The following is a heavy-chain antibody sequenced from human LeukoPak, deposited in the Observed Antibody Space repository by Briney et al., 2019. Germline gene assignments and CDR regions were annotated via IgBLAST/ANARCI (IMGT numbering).Heavy chain of an antibody. CDR2: ISSSSSYI. Sequence: GGSLRLSCAASGFTFSSYSMNWVRQAPGKGLEWVSSISSSSSYIYYADSVKGRFTISRDNAKNSLYLQMNSLRAEDTAVYYCAGVSDFWSGLYFDYWGQGTLVTVSS. CDR1: GFTFSSYS. D-gene: IGHD3-3*01. CDR3: AGVSDFWSGLYFDY. J-gene: IGHJ4*02. V-gene: IGHV3-21*01.